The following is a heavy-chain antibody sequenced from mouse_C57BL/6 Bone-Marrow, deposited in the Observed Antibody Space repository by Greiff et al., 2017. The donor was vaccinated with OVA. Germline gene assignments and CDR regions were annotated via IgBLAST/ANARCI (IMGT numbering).Heavy chain of an antibody. CDR3: ASSPPDYWFAY. Sequence: QVQLQQPGAELVRPGSSVKLSCKASGYTFTSYWMDWVKQRPGQGLEWIGNINPSDSDTHYNQKFKDKATLTVDKSSSTAYMQLSSLTSEDSAVYYGASSPPDYWFAYWGQGTLVTVSA. CDR1: GYTFTSYW. CDR2: INPSDSDT. J-gene: IGHJ3*01. V-gene: IGHV1-61*01. D-gene: IGHD2-4*01.